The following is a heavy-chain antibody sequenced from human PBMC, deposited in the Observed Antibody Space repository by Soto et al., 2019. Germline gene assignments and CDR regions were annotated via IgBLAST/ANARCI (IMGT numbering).Heavy chain of an antibody. CDR2: IRSKANNYAT. J-gene: IGHJ4*02. V-gene: IGHV3-73*01. CDR3: TRHTVDY. CDR1: GFTFSASS. Sequence: LRLSCAASGFTFSASSMHWLRQTSGKGLEWVGRIRSKANNYATEYAASVKGRFTISRDDSKNTAYLQMNSLKTEDTAVYYCTRHTVDYWDQGTLGTVSS.